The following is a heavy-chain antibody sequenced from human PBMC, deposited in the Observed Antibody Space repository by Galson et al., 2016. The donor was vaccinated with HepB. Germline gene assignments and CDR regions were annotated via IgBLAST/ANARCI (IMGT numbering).Heavy chain of an antibody. Sequence: SLRLSCAASGFTFSNYAMNWVRQAPGKGLEWVSGISGSGGITYYADSVKGRVTISRDNSKNTRYLQMISLRAEDTAVYYCAKRGQQLVKDAFDVWGQGTLVTVSS. D-gene: IGHD6-13*01. CDR2: ISGSGGIT. V-gene: IGHV3-23*01. CDR1: GFTFSNYA. CDR3: AKRGQQLVKDAFDV. J-gene: IGHJ3*01.